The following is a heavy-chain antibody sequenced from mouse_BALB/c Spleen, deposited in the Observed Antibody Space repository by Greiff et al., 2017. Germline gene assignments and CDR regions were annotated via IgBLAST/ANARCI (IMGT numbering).Heavy chain of an antibody. CDR1: GFTFSSFG. CDR2: ISSGSSTI. J-gene: IGHJ2*01. V-gene: IGHV5-17*02. D-gene: IGHD2-2*01. CDR3: ARHVGYEGFDY. Sequence: EVKLMESGGGLVQPGGSRKLSCAASGFTFSSFGMHWVRQAPEKGLEWVAYISSGSSTIYYADTVKGRFTISRDNPKNTLFLQMTSLRSEDTAMYYCARHVGYEGFDYWGQGTTLTVSS.